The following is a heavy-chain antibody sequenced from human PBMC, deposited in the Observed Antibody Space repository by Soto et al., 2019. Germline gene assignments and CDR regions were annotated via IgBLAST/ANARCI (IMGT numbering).Heavy chain of an antibody. J-gene: IGHJ5*02. CDR2: MNPNSGNT. CDR3: ARNYDFWSGYYRAYNWFDP. D-gene: IGHD3-3*01. Sequence: GASVKVSCKASGYTFTSYDINWVRQATGQGLEWMGWMNPNSGNTGYAQKFQGRVTMTRNTSISTAYMELSSLRSEDTAVYYRARNYDFWSGYYRAYNWFDPWGQGTLVTVSS. CDR1: GYTFTSYD. V-gene: IGHV1-8*01.